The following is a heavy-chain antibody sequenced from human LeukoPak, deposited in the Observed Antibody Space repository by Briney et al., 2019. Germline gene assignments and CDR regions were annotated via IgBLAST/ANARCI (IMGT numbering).Heavy chain of an antibody. D-gene: IGHD3-22*01. V-gene: IGHV4-34*01. CDR1: GGSLSGYY. CDR3: ARGPGDSGSTNYYYMDV. J-gene: IGHJ6*03. Sequence: PSETLSLTCAGYGGSLSGYYWSGIRQRPGKGVEGGGEINHSGSTNYNPSLKSRVTISVDTSKNQFSLKLSSVTAADTAVYYCARGPGDSGSTNYYYMDVWGKGTTVTVSS. CDR2: INHSGST.